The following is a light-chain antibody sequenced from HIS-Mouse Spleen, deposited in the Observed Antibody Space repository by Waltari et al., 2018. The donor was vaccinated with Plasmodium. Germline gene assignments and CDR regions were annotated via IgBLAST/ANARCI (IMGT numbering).Light chain of an antibody. J-gene: IGKJ2*01. CDR2: GAS. V-gene: IGKV3-20*01. CDR1: QSVSSSY. CDR3: QQYGSSPYT. Sequence: EIVLTQSPGTQSLSPGERATLSCRASQSVSSSYLAWYQQKPGQAPRLLIYGASSRATGIPDFTLTISRLEPEDFAVYYCQQYGSSPYTFGQGTKLEIK.